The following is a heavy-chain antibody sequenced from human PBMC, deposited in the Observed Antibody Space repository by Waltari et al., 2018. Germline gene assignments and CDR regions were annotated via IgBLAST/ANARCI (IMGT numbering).Heavy chain of an antibody. D-gene: IGHD2-15*01. CDR1: GDSVASYRAA. CDR2: TYFRSKWSD. CDR3: ARGVVANTYYFDY. J-gene: IGHJ4*02. V-gene: IGHV6-1*01. Sequence: QVLLQQSGPGLVRPSPTLSLTCAISGDSVASYRAAWNWVRQSPSRGLEWLGRTYFRSKWSDDYAVSVRGRITINPDTSKNQFSLHLNSVTPEDTAVYYCARGVVANTYYFDYWGQGILVTVSS.